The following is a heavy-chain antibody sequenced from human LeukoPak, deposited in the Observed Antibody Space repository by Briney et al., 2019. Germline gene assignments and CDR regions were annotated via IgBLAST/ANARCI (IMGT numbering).Heavy chain of an antibody. J-gene: IGHJ4*02. CDR2: IFPSGGEI. CDR1: GFTFSTFA. D-gene: IGHD2-8*02. CDR3: ATYRQVLLPFES. Sequence: GGSLRLSCAASGFTFSTFAMIWVRQPPGKGLEGVSSIFPSGGEIHYADSVRGRFTISRDNSKSTLSLQMNSLRAEDTAIYYCATYRQVLLPFESWGQGTLVTVSS. V-gene: IGHV3-23*01.